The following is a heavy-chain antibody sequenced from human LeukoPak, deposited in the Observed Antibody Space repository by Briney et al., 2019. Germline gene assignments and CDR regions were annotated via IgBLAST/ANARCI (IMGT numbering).Heavy chain of an antibody. J-gene: IGHJ4*02. V-gene: IGHV3-21*01. CDR1: GFTFSSYS. D-gene: IGHD6-19*01. CDR3: AKDGSKGYSSGYFDY. CDR2: ISSSSSYI. Sequence: GGSLRLSCAASGFTFSSYSMNWVRQAPGKGLEWVSSISSSSSYIYYADSVKGRFTISRDNAKNSLYLQMNSLRAEDTAVYYCAKDGSKGYSSGYFDYWGQGTLVTVSS.